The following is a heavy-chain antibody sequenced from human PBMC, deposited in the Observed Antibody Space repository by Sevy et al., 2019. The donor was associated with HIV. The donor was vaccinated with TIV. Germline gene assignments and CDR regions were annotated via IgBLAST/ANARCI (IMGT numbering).Heavy chain of an antibody. V-gene: IGHV4-4*01. D-gene: IGHD3-22*01. Sequence: TESLSLTCAVSGGSISSDNFWSWVRHPPGKGLQWIGDIYHSGSTNYSPSLGSRVTVSVHKSKNQFSLRLTSVTAADTAVIFCASLQGEHSDSDAFSMFFFDYWGQGALVIVSS. CDR1: GGSISSDNF. J-gene: IGHJ4*02. CDR3: ASLQGEHSDSDAFSMFFFDY. CDR2: IYHSGST.